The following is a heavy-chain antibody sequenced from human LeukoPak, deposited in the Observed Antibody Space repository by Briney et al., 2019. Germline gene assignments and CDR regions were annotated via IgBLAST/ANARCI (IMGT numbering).Heavy chain of an antibody. V-gene: IGHV1-46*01. CDR2: INPNGDRT. CDR3: ARADIVVAGTDAFDI. D-gene: IGHD6-19*01. CDR1: ENTFTNYY. Sequence: VSVKVSCKASENTFTNYYMHWVRQAPGQGLGWLGIINPNGDRTNYAQTFQGRVTMTRDTSTTTVYMELSSLRSEDTAMYYCARADIVVAGTDAFDIWGQGTMVTVSS. J-gene: IGHJ3*02.